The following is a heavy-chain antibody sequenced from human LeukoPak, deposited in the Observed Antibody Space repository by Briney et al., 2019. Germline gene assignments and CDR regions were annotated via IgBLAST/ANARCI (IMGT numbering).Heavy chain of an antibody. Sequence: GGSLRLSCAASGFTFSNYAMSWVRLAPGKGLEWVSAISGSGGSTYYADSVKGRLTISRDNTKNSLHLQMNSLRAEDTAVYYCARDSGETGLTGYYTGGASFYFDYWGQGTLVTVSS. J-gene: IGHJ4*02. V-gene: IGHV3-23*01. D-gene: IGHD3-9*01. CDR1: GFTFSNYA. CDR2: ISGSGGST. CDR3: ARDSGETGLTGYYTGGASFYFDY.